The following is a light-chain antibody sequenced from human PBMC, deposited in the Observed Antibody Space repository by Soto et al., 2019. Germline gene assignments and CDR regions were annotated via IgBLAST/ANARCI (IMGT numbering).Light chain of an antibody. V-gene: IGKV3-11*01. Sequence: EIGLTQSPCTLSLSPGNRATVSSRAGQSVGTNLAWYQQKPGQAPRLLIYDATNRATGIPARFSGSGSGTDFTLTISSLQPEDFAVYYCQQRSNWPPRITFGQGTRLEI. CDR2: DAT. J-gene: IGKJ5*01. CDR3: QQRSNWPPRIT. CDR1: QSVGTN.